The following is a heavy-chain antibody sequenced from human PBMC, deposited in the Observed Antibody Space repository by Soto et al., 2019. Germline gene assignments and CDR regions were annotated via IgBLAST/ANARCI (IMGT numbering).Heavy chain of an antibody. V-gene: IGHV4-59*01. CDR2: IYYSGST. J-gene: IGHJ6*02. CDR3: ARESVAAAGLYYYYYGMDV. Sequence: PSETLSLTCTVSGGSISSYYWSWIRQPPGKGMECIGYIYYSGSTNYNPSLKSRVTISVDTSKNQFFLKLSSVTAADTAVYYCARESVAAAGLYYYYYGMDVWGQGTTVTVSS. CDR1: GGSISSYY. D-gene: IGHD6-13*01.